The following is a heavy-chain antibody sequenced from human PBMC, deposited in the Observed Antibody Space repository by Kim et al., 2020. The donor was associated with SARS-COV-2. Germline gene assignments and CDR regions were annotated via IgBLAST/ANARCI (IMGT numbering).Heavy chain of an antibody. J-gene: IGHJ4*02. D-gene: IGHD2-2*01. Sequence: GGSLRLSCAASGFTFSSYAMSWVRQAPGKGLEWVSAISGSGGSTYYADSVKGRFTISGDNSKNTLYLQMNSLRAEDTAVYYCAKPLLLYSSTSCYDYWGQGTLVTVSS. V-gene: IGHV3-23*01. CDR2: ISGSGGST. CDR1: GFTFSSYA. CDR3: AKPLLLYSSTSCYDY.